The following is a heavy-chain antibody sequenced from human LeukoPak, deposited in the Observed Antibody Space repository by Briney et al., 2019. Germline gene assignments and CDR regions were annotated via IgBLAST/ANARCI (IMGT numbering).Heavy chain of an antibody. J-gene: IGHJ4*02. CDR2: ISSSSSYI. V-gene: IGHV3-21*01. Sequence: AGGSLRLSCAASGFTFSSYSMNWVRQAPGKGLEWVSSISSSSSYIYYADSVKGRFTISRDNSKNTLYLQMNSLRAEDTAVYYCARALGASEDYWGQGTLVTVSS. CDR1: GFTFSSYS. CDR3: ARALGASEDY. D-gene: IGHD3-3*02.